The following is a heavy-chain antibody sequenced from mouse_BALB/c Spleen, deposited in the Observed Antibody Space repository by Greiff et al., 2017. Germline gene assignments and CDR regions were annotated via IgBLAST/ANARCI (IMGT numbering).Heavy chain of an antibody. CDR2: ISNGGGST. D-gene: IGHD2-4*01. CDR3: ARQGDYPWFAY. V-gene: IGHV5-12-2*01. Sequence: EVKLMESGGGLVQPGGSLKLSCAASGFTFSSYTMSWVRQTPEKRLEWVAYISNGGGSTYYPDTVKGRFTISRDNAKNTLYLQMSSLKSEDTAMYYCARQGDYPWFAYWGQGTLVTVSA. J-gene: IGHJ3*01. CDR1: GFTFSSYT.